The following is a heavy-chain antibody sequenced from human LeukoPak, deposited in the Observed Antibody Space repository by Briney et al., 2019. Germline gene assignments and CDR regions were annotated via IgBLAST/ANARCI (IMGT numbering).Heavy chain of an antibody. Sequence: ASVKVSCKASGYTFTSYGISWVRQAPGQGLEWMGWISAYNGNTNYAQKFQGRVTITADESTSTAYMELSSLRSEDMAVYYCAREGYYDSSGYNGYYFDYWGQGTLVTVSS. CDR1: GYTFTSYG. CDR2: ISAYNGNT. V-gene: IGHV1-18*03. CDR3: AREGYYDSSGYNGYYFDY. D-gene: IGHD3-22*01. J-gene: IGHJ4*02.